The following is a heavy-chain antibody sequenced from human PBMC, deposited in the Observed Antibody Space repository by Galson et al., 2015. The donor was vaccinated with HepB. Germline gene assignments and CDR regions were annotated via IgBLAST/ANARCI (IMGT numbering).Heavy chain of an antibody. J-gene: IGHJ4*02. Sequence: SLRLSCAASGFTFSSYAMHWVRQAPGKGLEWVAVISYDGSNKYYADSVKGRFTISRDNSKNTLYLQMNSLRTEDTAVFYCARGRGRYYDFWSGHPYDYWGQGTLVTVSS. CDR3: ARGRGRYYDFWSGHPYDY. V-gene: IGHV3-30*04. CDR2: ISYDGSNK. CDR1: GFTFSSYA. D-gene: IGHD3-3*01.